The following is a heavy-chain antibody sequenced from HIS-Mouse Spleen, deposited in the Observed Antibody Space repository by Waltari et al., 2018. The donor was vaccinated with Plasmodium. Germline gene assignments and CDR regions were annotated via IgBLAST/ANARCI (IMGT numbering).Heavy chain of an antibody. J-gene: IGHJ1*01. CDR1: GFTFSSYP. CDR2: ISYDGSNK. CDR3: ARARYSGSYYGYFQH. Sequence: QVQLVESGGGVVQPGRSLRLSCAASGFTFSSYPMHWVRQAPGKGLEWVGVISYDGSNKYYADSVKSRFTISRDNSKNTLYLQMNSLRAEDTAVFHCARARYSGSYYGYFQHWGQGTLVTVSS. D-gene: IGHD1-26*01. V-gene: IGHV3-30-3*01.